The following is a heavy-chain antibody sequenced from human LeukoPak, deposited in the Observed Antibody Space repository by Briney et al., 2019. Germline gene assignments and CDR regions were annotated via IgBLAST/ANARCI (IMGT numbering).Heavy chain of an antibody. CDR3: ARQVEQWLVLGED. CDR2: IYYSGST. J-gene: IGHJ4*02. D-gene: IGHD6-19*01. CDR1: GGSISSYY. Sequence: PSETLSLTCTVSGGSISSYYWSWIRQPPGKGLEWIGYIYYSGSTNYNPSLKSRVTISVDTSKNQFSLKLSSVTAADTAVYYCARQVEQWLVLGEDWGQGTLVTVSS. V-gene: IGHV4-59*01.